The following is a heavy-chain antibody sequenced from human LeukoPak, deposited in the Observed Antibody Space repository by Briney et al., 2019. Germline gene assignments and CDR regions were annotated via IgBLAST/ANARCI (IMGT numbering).Heavy chain of an antibody. Sequence: SETLSLTCTVSSGSISSSNYYWSWIRQPAGKGLEWIGRISTIGSTNYNPSLNSRVTISIDTSKNQFSLKLSSVTAADTAVYYCARGHRWLPNPMDVWGKGTTVTVSS. CDR1: SGSISSSNYY. J-gene: IGHJ6*03. CDR3: ARGHRWLPNPMDV. V-gene: IGHV4-61*02. CDR2: ISTIGST. D-gene: IGHD5-12*01.